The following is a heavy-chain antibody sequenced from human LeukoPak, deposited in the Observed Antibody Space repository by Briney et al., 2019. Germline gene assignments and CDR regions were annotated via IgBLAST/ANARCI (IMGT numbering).Heavy chain of an antibody. CDR3: ARRAASSGYYFDQ. Sequence: GGSLRLSCAASGFIFSSYGMSWVRQAPGKGLEWVSTISSSGGNTYNADSVKGRFTISRDNSKNTLNLQMSSLRAEDTAVYYCARRAASSGYYFDQWGQGTLVTVSS. V-gene: IGHV3-23*01. D-gene: IGHD6-19*01. CDR1: GFIFSSYG. CDR2: ISSSGGNT. J-gene: IGHJ4*02.